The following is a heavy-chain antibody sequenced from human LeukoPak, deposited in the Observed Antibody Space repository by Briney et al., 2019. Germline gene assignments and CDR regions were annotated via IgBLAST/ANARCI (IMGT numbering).Heavy chain of an antibody. J-gene: IGHJ4*02. CDR1: GFTFSSYA. CDR2: IYSGGST. CDR3: ARRGAAKYFDY. D-gene: IGHD6-13*01. V-gene: IGHV3-66*04. Sequence: GGSLRLSCAASGFTFSSYAMHWVRQALGKGLEWVSVIYSGGSTYYADSMKGRFTISRDNSKNTLYLQMNSLRAEDTAVYYCARRGAAKYFDYWGQGTLVTVSS.